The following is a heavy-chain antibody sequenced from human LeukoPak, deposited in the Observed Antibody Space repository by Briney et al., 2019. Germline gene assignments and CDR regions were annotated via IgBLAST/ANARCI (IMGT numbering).Heavy chain of an antibody. CDR2: IYYSGST. CDR1: GGSISSYY. J-gene: IGHJ4*02. CDR3: ARHVGYCSSTSCYGQ. Sequence: PSETLSLTCTVSGGSISSYYWSWIRQPPGKGLEWIGYIYYSGSTNYNPSLKSRVTISVDTSKNQFSLKLSSVTAADTAVYYCARHVGYCSSTSCYGQWGQGTLVTVSS. D-gene: IGHD2-2*01. V-gene: IGHV4-59*08.